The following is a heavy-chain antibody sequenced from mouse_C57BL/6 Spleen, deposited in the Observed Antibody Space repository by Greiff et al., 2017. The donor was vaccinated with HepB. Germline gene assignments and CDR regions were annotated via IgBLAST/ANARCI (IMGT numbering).Heavy chain of an antibody. CDR1: GYSITSGYY. V-gene: IGHV3-6*01. D-gene: IGHD2-1*01. Sequence: EVQLQESGPGLVKPSQSLSLTCSVTGYSITSGYYWNWIRQFPGNKLEWMGYISYDGSNNYNPSLKNRISITRDTSKNQFFLKLNSVTTENTATYYCARGLLWPSYAMDYWGQGTSVTVSS. CDR3: ARGLLWPSYAMDY. J-gene: IGHJ4*01. CDR2: ISYDGSN.